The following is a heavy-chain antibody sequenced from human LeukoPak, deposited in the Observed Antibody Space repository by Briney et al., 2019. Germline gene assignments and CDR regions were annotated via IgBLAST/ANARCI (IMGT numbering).Heavy chain of an antibody. CDR3: ARVVAVGALVFDY. V-gene: IGHV4-59*01. CDR1: GGSISSYY. D-gene: IGHD1-26*01. CDR2: IYYSGST. Sequence: SETLSLTCTVSGGSISSYYWSWIRQPPGKGLEWIGYIYYSGSTNYNPSLKSRVTISVDTSKNQFSLKLSSVIAADTAVYYCARVVAVGALVFDYWGQGTLVTVSS. J-gene: IGHJ4*02.